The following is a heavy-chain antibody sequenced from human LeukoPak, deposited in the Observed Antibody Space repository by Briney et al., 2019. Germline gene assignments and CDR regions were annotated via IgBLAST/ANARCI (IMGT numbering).Heavy chain of an antibody. Sequence: GGSLRLSCAASGLTFDRHTMHWVRQPPGKGPEWVSLIGWDGTNIDNADSVKGRFTISRDNSKNFVYLQMHSLRTEDTALYYCTKDMEWGMDVWGQGTTVIVSS. CDR2: IGWDGTNI. D-gene: IGHD3-3*01. CDR3: TKDMEWGMDV. V-gene: IGHV3-43*01. CDR1: GLTFDRHT. J-gene: IGHJ6*02.